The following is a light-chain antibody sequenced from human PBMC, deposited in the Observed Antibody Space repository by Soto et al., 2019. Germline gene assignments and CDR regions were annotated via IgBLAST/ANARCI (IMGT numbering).Light chain of an antibody. CDR1: QSVTSSY. J-gene: IGKJ2*01. CDR3: QQYGSSPMYT. Sequence: EIVLTQSPGTLSLSPGEKATLSCRASQSVTSSYLAWYQQKPGQAPRLLIYGASIRATGIPDRFSASGSGTDFTLTISRLEPEYFAVYYCQQYGSSPMYTFGQGTKLEIK. V-gene: IGKV3-20*01. CDR2: GAS.